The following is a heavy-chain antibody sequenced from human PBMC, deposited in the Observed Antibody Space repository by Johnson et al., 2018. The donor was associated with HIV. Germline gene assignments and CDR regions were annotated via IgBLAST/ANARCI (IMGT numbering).Heavy chain of an antibody. D-gene: IGHD3-22*01. V-gene: IGHV3-74*02. J-gene: IGHJ3*02. CDR2: INSDVSST. Sequence: VQLVESGGGLVQPGGSLRLSCAASGFTFSSYWMHWVRQAPGKGLVWVSRINSDVSSTSYADSVKGRFTISRDNAKNTLYLQMNSLRAEDTAMYYCARAEGDYYDSGGWGPDAFDIWGQGTLVTVSS. CDR3: ARAEGDYYDSGGWGPDAFDI. CDR1: GFTFSSYW.